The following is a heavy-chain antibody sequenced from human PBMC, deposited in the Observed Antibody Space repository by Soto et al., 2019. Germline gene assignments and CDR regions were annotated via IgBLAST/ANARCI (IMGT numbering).Heavy chain of an antibody. V-gene: IGHV1-69*01. Sequence: QVQLVQSGTEVRKSGSTVKVSCRAAGGTFSDYALSWVRQAPGQGLEWMGGIIPMFATTNYAQKFQGRVTITAHDSATTAHMERSSLKTEDTAVYYCARGRGIGFSSTWNIYWYYNMDVWGQGTTVTVSS. D-gene: IGHD6-13*01. J-gene: IGHJ6*02. CDR1: GGTFSDYA. CDR3: ARGRGIGFSSTWNIYWYYNMDV. CDR2: IIPMFATT.